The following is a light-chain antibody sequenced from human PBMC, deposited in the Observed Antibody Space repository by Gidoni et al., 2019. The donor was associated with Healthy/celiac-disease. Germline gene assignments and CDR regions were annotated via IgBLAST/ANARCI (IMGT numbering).Light chain of an antibody. Sequence: EIVFTLPPSTRSVSPGERATLSYRARQGVSSISGASTRATGIPARFSGSRSGREFTLTISSLQSEDFAVYYCQQYNNWTGITFGPGTKVEIK. CDR2: GAS. CDR3: QQYNNWTGIT. CDR1: QGVSS. V-gene: IGKV3-15*01. J-gene: IGKJ3*01.